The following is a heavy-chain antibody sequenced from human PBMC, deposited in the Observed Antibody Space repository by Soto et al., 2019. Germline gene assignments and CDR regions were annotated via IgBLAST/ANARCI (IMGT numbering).Heavy chain of an antibody. Sequence: PWGSLRLSCSASGFTFSSYAMHWVRQAPGKGLEYVSGIRGNGDPPFYADSVKGRSTISRDNSKNTLYLQMSSLSADDTAVYYCVKSRGGNNFDFFDWGQGALVTVSS. CDR1: GFTFSSYA. J-gene: IGHJ4*02. CDR3: VKSRGGNNFDFFD. V-gene: IGHV3-64D*06. D-gene: IGHD5-12*01. CDR2: IRGNGDPP.